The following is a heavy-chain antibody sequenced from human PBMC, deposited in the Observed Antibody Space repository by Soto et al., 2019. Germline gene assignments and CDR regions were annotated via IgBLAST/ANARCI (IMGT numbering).Heavy chain of an antibody. Sequence: SETLSLTCAVSGGSISSGGYSWSWIRQPPGKGLEWIEYIYHSGSTYYNPSLKSRVTISVDRSKNQFSLKLSSVTAADTAVYYCAKERITGTTYSNWFDPWGQGTLVTVSS. D-gene: IGHD1-20*01. J-gene: IGHJ5*02. V-gene: IGHV4-30-2*01. CDR2: IYHSGST. CDR3: AKERITGTTYSNWFDP. CDR1: GGSISSGGYS.